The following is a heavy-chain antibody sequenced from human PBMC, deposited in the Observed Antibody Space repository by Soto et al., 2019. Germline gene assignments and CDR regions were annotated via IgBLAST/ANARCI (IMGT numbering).Heavy chain of an antibody. J-gene: IGHJ5*02. CDR2: IYYSGST. V-gene: IGHV4-31*03. D-gene: IGHD4-4*01. CDR1: GGSISSGGYY. Sequence: PSETLSLTCTVSGGSISSGGYYWSWIRQHPGKGLEWIGYIYYSGSTYYNPSLKSRVTISVDTSKNQFSLKLSSVTAADTAVYYCARGRRPHDYSNYEPFDPWGQGTLVTVSS. CDR3: ARGRRPHDYSNYEPFDP.